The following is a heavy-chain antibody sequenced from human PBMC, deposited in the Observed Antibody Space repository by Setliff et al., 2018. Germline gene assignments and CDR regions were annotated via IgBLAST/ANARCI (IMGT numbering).Heavy chain of an antibody. V-gene: IGHV3-33*08. Sequence: LRLSCAAFGFTFSTYRMHWVRQAPGKGLEWVAVIWGDGGTKYHADSVKGRFTISRDNSKNTLYLQMNSLRPEDTAVYYCARTCSGSGCYAGLESWGQGTPVTVSS. J-gene: IGHJ4*02. D-gene: IGHD2-15*01. CDR3: ARTCSGSGCYAGLES. CDR2: IWGDGGTK. CDR1: GFTFSTYR.